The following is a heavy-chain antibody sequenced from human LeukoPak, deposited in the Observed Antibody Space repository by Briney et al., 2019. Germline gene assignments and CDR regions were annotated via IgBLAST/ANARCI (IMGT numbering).Heavy chain of an antibody. Sequence: GGSLRLSCAASGFTFSSYWMSWVRQAPGKGLEWVANIKQDGSEKYYVDSVKGRFTISRDNAKNSLYLQMNSLRAEDTAVYYCARDGGIALETPDYWGQGTLVTVSS. CDR1: GFTFSSYW. V-gene: IGHV3-7*01. J-gene: IGHJ4*02. CDR2: IKQDGSEK. D-gene: IGHD6-19*01. CDR3: ARDGGIALETPDY.